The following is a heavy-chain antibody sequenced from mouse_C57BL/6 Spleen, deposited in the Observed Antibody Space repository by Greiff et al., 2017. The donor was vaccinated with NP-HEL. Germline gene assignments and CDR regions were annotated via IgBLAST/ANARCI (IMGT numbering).Heavy chain of an antibody. CDR2: INPNNGGT. D-gene: IGHD1-1*01. CDR3: ARKVSSLAWFAY. CDR1: GYTFTDYN. Sequence: EVQLQQSGPELVKPGASVKIPCKASGYTFTDYNMDWVKQSHGKSLEWIGDINPNNGGTIYNQKFKGKATLTVDKSSSTAYMELRSLTSEDTAVYDCARKVSSLAWFAYWGQGTLVTVSA. J-gene: IGHJ3*01. V-gene: IGHV1-18*01.